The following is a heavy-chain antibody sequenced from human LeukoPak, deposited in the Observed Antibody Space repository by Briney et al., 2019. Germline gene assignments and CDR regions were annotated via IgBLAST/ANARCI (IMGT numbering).Heavy chain of an antibody. V-gene: IGHV4-4*07. Sequence: SETLSLTCTVSDGSINTYYRSWIRQPAGKGLEWIGHIYTGGSTNYNPSLKSRVTMSLDTSKNQFSLKLSTVTAADTAVYYCARDKYYGSENYWKYNWFDPWGQGALVTVSS. CDR1: DGSINTYY. CDR3: ARDKYYGSENYWKYNWFDP. J-gene: IGHJ5*02. D-gene: IGHD3-10*01. CDR2: IYTGGST.